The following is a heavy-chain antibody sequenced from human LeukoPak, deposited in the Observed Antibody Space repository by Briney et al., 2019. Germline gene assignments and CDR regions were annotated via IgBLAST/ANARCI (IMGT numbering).Heavy chain of an antibody. CDR2: ISAYNGNT. J-gene: IGHJ4*02. CDR3: ARELPPNCSSTSCYAPFDY. V-gene: IGHV1-18*04. D-gene: IGHD2-2*01. CDR1: GYTFTSYY. Sequence: ASVKVSCKASGYTFTSYYMHWVRQAPGQGLEWMGWISAYNGNTNYAQKLQGRVTMTTDTSTSTAYMELRSLRSDDTAVYYCARELPPNCSSTSCYAPFDYWGQGTLVTVSS.